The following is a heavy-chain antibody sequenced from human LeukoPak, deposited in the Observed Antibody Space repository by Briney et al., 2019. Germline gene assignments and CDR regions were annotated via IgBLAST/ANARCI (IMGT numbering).Heavy chain of an antibody. CDR1: GGSISGYY. CDR2: IYYTGTT. V-gene: IGHV4-59*01. CDR3: ARDRANWGYSDY. Sequence: SETLSLTCTVSGGSISGYYWSWIWQPPGKGLEWIGYIYYTGTTDYNPSLKSRVTISVGTSKNQFSLRLGSVTAADTAVYYCARDRANWGYSDYWGQGTLVTVSS. D-gene: IGHD7-27*01. J-gene: IGHJ4*02.